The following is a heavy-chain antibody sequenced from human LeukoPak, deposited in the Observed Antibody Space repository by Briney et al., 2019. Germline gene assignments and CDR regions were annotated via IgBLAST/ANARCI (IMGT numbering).Heavy chain of an antibody. Sequence: GASGKVSCKVSGYTLTELSMHWVRQAPGKGLEWMGGFDPEDGETIYAQKFQGRVTMTEDTSTDTAYMELSSLRSEDTAVYYCATALGSYYYMDVWGKGTTVTVSS. CDR1: GYTLTELS. V-gene: IGHV1-24*01. D-gene: IGHD1-26*01. J-gene: IGHJ6*03. CDR2: FDPEDGET. CDR3: ATALGSYYYMDV.